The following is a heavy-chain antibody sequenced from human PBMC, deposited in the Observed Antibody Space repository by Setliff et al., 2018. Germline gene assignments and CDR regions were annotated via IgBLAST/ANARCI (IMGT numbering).Heavy chain of an antibody. CDR2: IIPIFGTA. CDR3: ATGGVPGYSSSWYIFDY. CDR1: GGTFSSYA. Sequence: ASVKVSCKASGGTFSSYAISWVRQAPGQGLEWMGGIIPIFGTAIYAQKFQGRVTMTEDTSTDTAYMELSSLRSEDTAVYYCATGGVPGYSSSWYIFDYWGQGTLVTVSS. D-gene: IGHD6-13*01. V-gene: IGHV1-69*06. J-gene: IGHJ4*02.